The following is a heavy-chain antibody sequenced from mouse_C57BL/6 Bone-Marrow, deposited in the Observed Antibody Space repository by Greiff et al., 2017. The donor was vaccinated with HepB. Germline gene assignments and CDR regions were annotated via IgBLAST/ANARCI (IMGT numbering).Heavy chain of an antibody. CDR3: AESPSYYGSSYCYFDV. J-gene: IGHJ1*03. CDR2: IWSGGST. CDR1: GFSLTSYG. D-gene: IGHD1-1*01. V-gene: IGHV2-2*01. Sequence: VKLVESGPGLVQPSQSLSITCTVSGFSLTSYGVHWVRQSPGKGLEWLGVIWSGGSTDYNAAFISRLSIRKDNSKSQVFFKMNSLQADDTAIYYCAESPSYYGSSYCYFDVWGTGTTVTVSS.